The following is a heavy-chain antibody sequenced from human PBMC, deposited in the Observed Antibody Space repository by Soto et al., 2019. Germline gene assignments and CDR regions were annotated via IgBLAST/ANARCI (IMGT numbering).Heavy chain of an antibody. CDR3: ARDRSGSQYGMDV. Sequence: SETLSLTCTVSGGSISGYCWSWIRQPAGKGLEWIGRIYSSGSTNYNPSLNSRITMSVDTSKNQFSLKLSSVTAADTAAYYCARDRSGSQYGMDVWGQGTTVTVSS. V-gene: IGHV4-4*07. D-gene: IGHD1-26*01. CDR2: IYSSGST. CDR1: GGSISGYC. J-gene: IGHJ6*02.